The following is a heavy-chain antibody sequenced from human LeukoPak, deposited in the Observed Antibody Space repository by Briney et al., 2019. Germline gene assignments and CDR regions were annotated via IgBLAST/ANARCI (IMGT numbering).Heavy chain of an antibody. J-gene: IGHJ4*02. D-gene: IGHD2-21*02. V-gene: IGHV4-59*12. CDR2: IYYSGST. CDR1: GGSISSYY. CDR3: ARDLLRDCADSTGY. Sequence: SETLSLTCTVSGGSISSYYWSWIRQPPGKGLEWIGYIYYSGSTNYNPSLKSRVTISVDTSKNQFSLKLSSVTAADTAVYYCARDLLRDCADSTGYWGRGTLVTVSS.